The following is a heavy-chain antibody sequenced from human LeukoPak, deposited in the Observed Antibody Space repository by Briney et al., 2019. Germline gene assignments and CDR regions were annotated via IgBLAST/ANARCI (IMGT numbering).Heavy chain of an antibody. CDR2: ISFDESNR. V-gene: IGHV3-30*03. J-gene: IGHJ4*02. CDR3: VRTRRGRITMVRGVPHYLDY. D-gene: IGHD3-10*01. Sequence: GGSLRLSCAASGFTFSNYGMHWVRQAPGKGVEWVAVISFDESNRYYADSVKGRFTLSRDNSKNTLYLQMNSLRVEDTAMYYCVRTRRGRITMVRGVPHYLDYWGQGTLVTVSS. CDR1: GFTFSNYG.